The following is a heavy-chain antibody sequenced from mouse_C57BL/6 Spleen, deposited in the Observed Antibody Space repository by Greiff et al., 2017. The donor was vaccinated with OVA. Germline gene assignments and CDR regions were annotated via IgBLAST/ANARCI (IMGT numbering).Heavy chain of an antibody. CDR3: ARLPPYYGRSYERYFDV. J-gene: IGHJ1*03. D-gene: IGHD1-1*01. CDR2: INPSNGGT. Sequence: QVQLQQPGTELVKPGASVKLSCKASGYTFTSYWMHWVKQRPGQGLEWIGNINPSNGGTNYNEKFKSKATMTVDQSSSTAYMQLSSLTSEDSAVYYCARLPPYYGRSYERYFDVWGTGTTVTVSS. CDR1: GYTFTSYW. V-gene: IGHV1-53*01.